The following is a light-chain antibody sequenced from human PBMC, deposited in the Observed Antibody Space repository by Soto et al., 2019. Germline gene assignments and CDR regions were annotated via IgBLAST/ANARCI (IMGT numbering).Light chain of an antibody. CDR2: GAS. V-gene: IGKV3-15*01. Sequence: EIVMTQSPATLSVSPGERATLSCRASQSVSSKLAWYQQKPGQGPRLLIYGASTRATGIPARFSGSGSGTEFTLTISSLQSEDFAVYYCQNYSTWRWTFGQGTKVEIK. CDR1: QSVSSK. J-gene: IGKJ1*01. CDR3: QNYSTWRWT.